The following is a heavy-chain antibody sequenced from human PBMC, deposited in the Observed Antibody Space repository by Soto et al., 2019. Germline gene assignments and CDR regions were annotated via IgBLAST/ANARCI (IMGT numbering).Heavy chain of an antibody. CDR1: GFTFSSYA. CDR3: AKDLWFGEFIGYYYYYYGMDV. D-gene: IGHD3-10*01. Sequence: GGSLRLSCAASGFTFSSYAMSWVRQAPGKGMEWVSAISGSGGSTYYADSVKGRFTISRDNSKNTLYLQMNSLRAEDTAVYYCAKDLWFGEFIGYYYYYYGMDVWGQGTTVTVSS. J-gene: IGHJ6*02. V-gene: IGHV3-23*01. CDR2: ISGSGGST.